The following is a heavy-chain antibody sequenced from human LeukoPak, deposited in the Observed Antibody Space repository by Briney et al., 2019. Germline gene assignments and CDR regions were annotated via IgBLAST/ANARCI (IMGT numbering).Heavy chain of an antibody. Sequence: GGSLRLSCAASGLTFSIYEMSWVRQAPGKGLEWVSYVSSGGRTIFYADSVKGRFTISRDNAKNSLYLQMDSLRAEDTALYYCATTSRDVLDYYFAHWGQGTLVTVSS. CDR3: ATTSRDVLDYYFAH. CDR1: GLTFSIYE. CDR2: VSSGGRTI. D-gene: IGHD5-24*01. V-gene: IGHV3-48*03. J-gene: IGHJ4*02.